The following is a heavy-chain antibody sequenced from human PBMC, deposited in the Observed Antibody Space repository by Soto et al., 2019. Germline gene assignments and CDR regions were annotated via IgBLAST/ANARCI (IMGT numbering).Heavy chain of an antibody. D-gene: IGHD1-1*01. CDR2: MNPSTGNS. CDR3: ARRDENNGWNGFGADKYYFDF. Sequence: ASVKVSCKASGYTFTSYDIYWVRQATGQGLEWMGWMNPSTGNSGYAQKFQGRVTMTSDTSISTAHMELSSLRSEDTAVYYCARRDENNGWNGFGADKYYFDFWGQGTLVTVSS. J-gene: IGHJ4*02. CDR1: GYTFTSYD. V-gene: IGHV1-8*01.